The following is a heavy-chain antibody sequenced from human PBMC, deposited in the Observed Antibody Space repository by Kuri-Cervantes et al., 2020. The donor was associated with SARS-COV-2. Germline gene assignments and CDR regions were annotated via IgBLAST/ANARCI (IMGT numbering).Heavy chain of an antibody. D-gene: IGHD1-1*01. V-gene: IGHV3-30-3*01. J-gene: IGHJ3*02. CDR1: GFTFSSYA. CDR2: ISYDGSNK. Sequence: LSLTCAASGFTFSSYAMHWVRQAPGKGLEWVAVISYDGSNKYYADSVKGRFTISRDNSKNTLYLQMNSLRAEDTAVYYCAREGGYPADAFDIWGQGTMVTVSS. CDR3: AREGGYPADAFDI.